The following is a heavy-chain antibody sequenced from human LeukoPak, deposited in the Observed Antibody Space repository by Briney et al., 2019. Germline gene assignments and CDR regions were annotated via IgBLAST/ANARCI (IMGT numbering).Heavy chain of an antibody. CDR3: ARNTFNWNSFDI. J-gene: IGHJ3*02. D-gene: IGHD1-7*01. CDR1: GGSISSSTYC. V-gene: IGHV4-39*01. CDR2: IYYRGST. Sequence: SQSLSLTCTVSGGSISSSTYCWGWIRQPRGKGREWIGSIYYRGSTYYNPSLKSRVTISADTSKNQFSLKLSSVNAAATALYYCARNTFNWNSFDIWGQRTMVTVSS.